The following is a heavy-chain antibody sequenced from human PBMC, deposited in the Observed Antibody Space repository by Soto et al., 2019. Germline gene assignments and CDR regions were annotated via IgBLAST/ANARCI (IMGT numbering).Heavy chain of an antibody. CDR2: VKSKTDGGTT. CDR1: GFTFINAW. Sequence: EVQMVESGGGLVQPGGSLRLSCATSGFTFINAWMNWVRQAPGKGLEWVGRVKSKTDGGTTDYAAPVKGRFTISRDDSKNTLFLQMNSLKIEDTALYYCTTDPYSTRDYWGPGTLVTVSS. J-gene: IGHJ4*02. CDR3: TTDPYSTRDY. D-gene: IGHD4-4*01. V-gene: IGHV3-15*07.